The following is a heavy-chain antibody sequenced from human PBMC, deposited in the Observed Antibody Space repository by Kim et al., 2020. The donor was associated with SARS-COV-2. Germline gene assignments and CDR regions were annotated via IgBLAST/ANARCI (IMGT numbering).Heavy chain of an antibody. V-gene: IGHV4-39*01. CDR3: ARHNGQLWLEKYYFDY. Sequence: SETLSLTCTVSGGSISSSSYYWGWIRQPPGKGLEWIGTIYYTGSTYYNPSLKSRVTISVDTSKNQFSLKLSSVTAADTAVYYCARHNGQLWLEKYYFDYWGQGTLVTVSS. D-gene: IGHD5-18*01. CDR1: GGSISSSSYY. J-gene: IGHJ4*02. CDR2: IYYTGST.